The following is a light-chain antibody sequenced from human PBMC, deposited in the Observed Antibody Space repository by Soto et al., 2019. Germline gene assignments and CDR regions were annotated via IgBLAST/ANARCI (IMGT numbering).Light chain of an antibody. J-gene: IGKJ2*01. CDR3: QQYDSVPYT. CDR2: IAS. V-gene: IGKV1-33*01. CDR1: QDITKS. Sequence: DIQMTQSPSSLSASVGDRVTITCQAGQDITKSLNWYQQKPGQAPKLLIYIASNLERGVPSRFSGSGSGTHFSLTISSLQPEDFATYFCQQYDSVPYTFGQGTKVDNK.